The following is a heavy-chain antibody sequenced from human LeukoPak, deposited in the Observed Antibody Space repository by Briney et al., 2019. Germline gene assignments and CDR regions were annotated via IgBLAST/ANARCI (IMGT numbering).Heavy chain of an antibody. Sequence: PGGSLRLSCAASGFTFSSYAMHWVRQAPGKGLEWVAVISYDGSNKYYADSVKGRFTISRDNSKNTLYLQMNSLRAEDTAVYYCARVELATLRYFDYWGQGTLVTVSS. V-gene: IGHV3-30*04. CDR2: ISYDGSNK. CDR3: ARVELATLRYFDY. CDR1: GFTFSSYA. J-gene: IGHJ4*02. D-gene: IGHD1-1*01.